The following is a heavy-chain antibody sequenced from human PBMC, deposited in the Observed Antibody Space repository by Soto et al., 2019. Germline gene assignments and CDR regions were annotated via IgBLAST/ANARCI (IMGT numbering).Heavy chain of an antibody. CDR1: GYTFTSYG. Sequence: GASLKVSCKASGYTFTSYGISWVRQAPGQGLEWMGWISAYNGNTNYAQKLQGRVTMTTDTSTSTAYMELRSLRSDDTAVYYCARDFTVVVPAAMVWFDPWGQGTLVTVSS. D-gene: IGHD2-2*01. V-gene: IGHV1-18*04. CDR3: ARDFTVVVPAAMVWFDP. J-gene: IGHJ5*02. CDR2: ISAYNGNT.